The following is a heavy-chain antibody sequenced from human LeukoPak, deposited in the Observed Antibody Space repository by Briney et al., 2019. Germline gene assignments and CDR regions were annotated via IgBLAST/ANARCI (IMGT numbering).Heavy chain of an antibody. CDR1: GGSVSSGSYY. V-gene: IGHV4-61*01. D-gene: IGHD3-3*01. CDR2: IYYSGST. J-gene: IGHJ4*02. CDR3: ARGSRKRYYDFWSGYFYFDY. Sequence: SETLSLTCTVSGGSVSSGSYYWSWIRQPPGKGLEWIGYIYYSGSTNYNPSLKSRVTISVDTSKNQFSLKLSSETAADTAVYYCARGSRKRYYDFWSGYFYFDYWGRGTLVTVSS.